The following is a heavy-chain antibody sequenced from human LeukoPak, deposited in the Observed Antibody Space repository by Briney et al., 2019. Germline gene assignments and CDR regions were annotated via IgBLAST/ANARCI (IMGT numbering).Heavy chain of an antibody. CDR3: ARLASSGWSHCDY. CDR2: IYYSGGT. Sequence: SETLSLTCTVSGGSISGYYWSWIRQPPGKGPEWIGYIYYSGGTNYNPSLKSRVTISVDTSKNQFSLKMNSVTAADTAVYYCARLASSGWSHCDYWGQGTLVTVSS. CDR1: GGSISGYY. V-gene: IGHV4-59*08. D-gene: IGHD6-19*01. J-gene: IGHJ4*02.